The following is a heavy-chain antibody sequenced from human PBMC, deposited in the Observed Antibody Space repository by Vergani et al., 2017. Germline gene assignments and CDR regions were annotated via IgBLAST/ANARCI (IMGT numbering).Heavy chain of an antibody. CDR2: MNPNSGNT. CDR1: GYTFTSYD. J-gene: IGHJ6*02. V-gene: IGHV1-8*01. D-gene: IGHD3-10*01. CDR3: ARNLGGYGEDYYGMDV. Sequence: QVQLVQSGAEVKKPGASVKVSCKASGYTFTSYDINWVRQATGQGLEWMGWMNPNSGNTGYAQKFQGRVTMTTDTSTSTAYMELRSLRSDDTAVYYCARNLGGYGEDYYGMDVWGQGTTITVSS.